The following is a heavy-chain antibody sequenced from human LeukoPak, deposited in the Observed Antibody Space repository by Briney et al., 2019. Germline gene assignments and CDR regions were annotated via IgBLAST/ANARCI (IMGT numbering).Heavy chain of an antibody. CDR3: AKDLTSGWYNWFDP. CDR1: GFTFSNYA. D-gene: IGHD6-19*01. Sequence: GRSLRLSCAASGFTFSNYAMYWVRQAPGKGLEWVALISHDGSNKDYADSVKGRFTISRDNSKNTLYLQMNSLRAEDTAVYYCAKDLTSGWYNWFDPWGQGTLVTVSS. CDR2: ISHDGSNK. V-gene: IGHV3-30-3*01. J-gene: IGHJ5*02.